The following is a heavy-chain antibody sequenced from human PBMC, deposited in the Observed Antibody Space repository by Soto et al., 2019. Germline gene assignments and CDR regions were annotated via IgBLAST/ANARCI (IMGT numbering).Heavy chain of an antibody. CDR3: AADTPVFGQGEFEY. CDR2: IKTRAEGVTT. Sequence: LTCAVSGYSITSGSYCGCIRQPPGKGLEWVALIKTRAEGVTTHYAAPVKDRFTVSRDDSQNRVYLQLNSLKTEDTAVYYCAADTPVFGQGEFEYWGQGIQVTVS. J-gene: IGHJ4*02. D-gene: IGHD2-2*01. CDR1: GYSITSGSY. V-gene: IGHV3-15*01.